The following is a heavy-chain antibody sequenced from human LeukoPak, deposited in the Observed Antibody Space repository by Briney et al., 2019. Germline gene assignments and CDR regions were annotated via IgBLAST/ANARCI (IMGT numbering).Heavy chain of an antibody. CDR2: INHSGST. D-gene: IGHD3-22*01. CDR1: GGSISIGGYY. CDR3: ARGRRQYYYDSSGYAYYFDY. V-gene: IGHV4-34*01. Sequence: PSETLSLTCTVFGGSISIGGYYWSWIRQPPGKGLDWLGEINHSGSTNYNPSLKRRLPISVDTSKNQFSLKLSPVTAADTAVYHCARGRRQYYYDSSGYAYYFDYWGQGTLVNVFS. J-gene: IGHJ4*02.